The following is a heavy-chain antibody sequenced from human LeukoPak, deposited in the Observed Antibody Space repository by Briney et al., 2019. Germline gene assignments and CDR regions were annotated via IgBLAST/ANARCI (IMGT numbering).Heavy chain of an antibody. V-gene: IGHV3-21*04. CDR3: ARAVEDSSGYYPIYYFDY. Sequence: GGSLRLSCTASGFTFSSYTMHWVRQAPGKGLEWVSSISQTSEYIDNADSVKGRFTISRDNAKNSLYLQMNSLRAEDTAVYYCARAVEDSSGYYPIYYFDYWGQGTLVTVSS. J-gene: IGHJ4*02. CDR2: ISQTSEYI. D-gene: IGHD3-22*01. CDR1: GFTFSSYT.